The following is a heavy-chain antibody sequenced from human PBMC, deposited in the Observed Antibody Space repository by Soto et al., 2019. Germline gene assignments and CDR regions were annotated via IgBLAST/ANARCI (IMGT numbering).Heavy chain of an antibody. Sequence: QSLKISCKGPGYSFASYCIGSVCQMPGKGLEWMGIIYPGDSDTRYSPSFKGQVTISADKSISTAYLQWSRLKASDTAMYYCARHSYDFWSGYYTGPFDYWPQRTLVGVSS. J-gene: IGHJ4*02. CDR3: ARHSYDFWSGYYTGPFDY. CDR2: IYPGDSDT. V-gene: IGHV5-51*01. CDR1: GYSFASYC. D-gene: IGHD3-3*01.